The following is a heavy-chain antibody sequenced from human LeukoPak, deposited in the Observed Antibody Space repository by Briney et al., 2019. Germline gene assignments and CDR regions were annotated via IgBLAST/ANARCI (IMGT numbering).Heavy chain of an antibody. D-gene: IGHD2-21*02. CDR1: GFTFSSYA. CDR2: ISGSGVNT. Sequence: GGSLRLSCAASGFTFSSYAMSWVRQAPGKGLEWVSLISGSGVNTQYADSVKGRFTISGDSSKNTLYLQMNSLRAEDTAVYYCAKGDVAVTAMNYFDYWGQGTLVTVSS. CDR3: AKGDVAVTAMNYFDY. J-gene: IGHJ4*02. V-gene: IGHV3-23*01.